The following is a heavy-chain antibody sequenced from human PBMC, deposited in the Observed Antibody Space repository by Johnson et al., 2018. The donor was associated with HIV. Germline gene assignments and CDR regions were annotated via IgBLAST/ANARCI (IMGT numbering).Heavy chain of an antibody. Sequence: QLQLVESGGGVVQPGRSLRLSCASSRFTFSSYGMHWVRQAPGKGLDWVVVIWYDGCTKYYADSVKGRFTISSDKSKNTLYLQMNSLRAEDSAVYYGAKEDPWRGAFDMWGQGTVVTVSS. CDR3: AKEDPWRGAFDM. CDR2: IWYDGCTK. V-gene: IGHV3-33*03. D-gene: IGHD1-1*01. CDR1: RFTFSSYG. J-gene: IGHJ3*02.